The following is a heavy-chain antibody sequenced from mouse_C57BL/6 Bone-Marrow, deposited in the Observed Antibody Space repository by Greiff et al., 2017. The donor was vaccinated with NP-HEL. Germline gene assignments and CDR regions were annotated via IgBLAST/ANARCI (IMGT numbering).Heavy chain of an antibody. CDR1: GYSITSGYD. D-gene: IGHD2-2*01. Sequence: VQLKESGPGMVKPSQSLSLSCTVTGYSITSGYDWHWIRHFPGNKLEWMGYIRYSGSTNYNPSLKSRISITHDTSKNHFFLKLKSVTTEDTATYYCARGAMVTGFAYWGQGTLVTVSA. J-gene: IGHJ3*01. CDR2: IRYSGST. V-gene: IGHV3-1*01. CDR3: ARGAMVTGFAY.